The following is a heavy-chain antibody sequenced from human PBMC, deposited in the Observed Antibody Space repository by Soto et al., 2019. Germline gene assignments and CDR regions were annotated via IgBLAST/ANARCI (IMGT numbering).Heavy chain of an antibody. V-gene: IGHV3-23*01. CDR3: ANRSSDSGCSHSFDY. Sequence: GGSLRLSCAASGFTFSSYAMSWVRQAPGKGLEWVSAISGSGGSTYYADSVKGRFTISRDNSKNTLYLQMNSLRAEDTAVYYCANRSSDSGCSHSFDYWGQGTLVPGSS. D-gene: IGHD6-19*01. J-gene: IGHJ4*02. CDR1: GFTFSSYA. CDR2: ISGSGGST.